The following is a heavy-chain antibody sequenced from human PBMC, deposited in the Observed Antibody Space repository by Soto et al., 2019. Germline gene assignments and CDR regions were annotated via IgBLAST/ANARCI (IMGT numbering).Heavy chain of an antibody. Sequence: EVRLLESGGGLVQPGGSLRLSCAASGFTFSIYAMTWVRQAPGKGLEWVSTISGSGTSAYYADSVKGRFTFSRDNSKNTLYLQMNSLRAEDTALYYCAKLGSNGWYDAFDIWGQGTVVTVSS. D-gene: IGHD6-19*01. J-gene: IGHJ3*02. V-gene: IGHV3-23*01. CDR2: ISGSGTSA. CDR3: AKLGSNGWYDAFDI. CDR1: GFTFSIYA.